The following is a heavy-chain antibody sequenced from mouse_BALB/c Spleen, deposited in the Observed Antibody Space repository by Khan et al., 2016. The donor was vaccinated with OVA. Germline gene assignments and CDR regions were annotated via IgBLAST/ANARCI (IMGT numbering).Heavy chain of an antibody. CDR2: ISSGGSYT. CDR3: ARQPGYYEGSAMDY. D-gene: IGHD2-3*01. J-gene: IGHJ4*01. CDR1: GFTFSSYG. Sequence: EVKLLESGGDLVKPGGSLKLSCAASGFTFSSYGMSWVRQTPDKRLEWVAAISSGGSYTYYPDSLTGRFTISRDNAKNTLYLQMSSLKSEGTAMYDCARQPGYYEGSAMDYGGQGTSVTVSS. V-gene: IGHV5-6*01.